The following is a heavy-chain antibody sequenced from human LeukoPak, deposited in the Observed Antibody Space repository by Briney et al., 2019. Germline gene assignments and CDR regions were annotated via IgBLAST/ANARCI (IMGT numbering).Heavy chain of an antibody. CDR3: ARVLIWFGQLQNWFDP. V-gene: IGHV4-39*07. J-gene: IGHJ5*02. Sequence: SETLSLTCTVSGGSMTNNTFYWGWIRQPPGKGLEWIGSIYHTGPTYYNPSLKSRVTISVDTSKNQFSLKLSSVTAADTAVYYCARVLIWFGQLQNWFDPWRPGTLVTVPS. CDR1: GGSMTNNTFY. D-gene: IGHD3-10*01. CDR2: IYHTGPT.